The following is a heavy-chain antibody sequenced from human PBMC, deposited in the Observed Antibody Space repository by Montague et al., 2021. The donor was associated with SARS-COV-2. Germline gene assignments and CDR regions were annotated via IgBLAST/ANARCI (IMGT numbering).Heavy chain of an antibody. CDR3: AAGLFYFDY. Sequence: SLRLSCAGSGFTFGDYAISWIRQTPGKGLEWVGFIRSKAYGGPTQYAASAEGKFTISRDDSKSIAYLQINSLKSDDTALYYAAAGLFYFDYWGQGALVTVSS. CDR2: IRSKAYGGPT. J-gene: IGHJ4*02. V-gene: IGHV3-49*03. CDR1: GFTFGDYA. D-gene: IGHD6-13*01.